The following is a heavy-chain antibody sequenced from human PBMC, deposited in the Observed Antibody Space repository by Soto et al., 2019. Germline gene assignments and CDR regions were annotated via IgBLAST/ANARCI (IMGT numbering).Heavy chain of an antibody. CDR3: ARGSNYFPGFDAFDI. CDR2: ISSSSSTI. J-gene: IGHJ3*02. D-gene: IGHD4-4*01. V-gene: IGHV3-48*01. Sequence: GGSLRLSCAASGFTFSSYSMNWVRQAPGKGLEWVSYISSSSSTIYYADSGKGRFTISRDNAKNSLYLQMNSLRAEDTAVYYCARGSNYFPGFDAFDIWGQGTMVTVSS. CDR1: GFTFSSYS.